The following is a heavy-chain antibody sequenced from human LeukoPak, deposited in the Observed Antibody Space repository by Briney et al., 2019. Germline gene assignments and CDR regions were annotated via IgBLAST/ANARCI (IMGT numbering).Heavy chain of an antibody. CDR1: GYSFTSYW. CDR2: IYPGDSDS. J-gene: IGHJ4*02. D-gene: IGHD1-26*01. Sequence: GESLKISCTGSGYSFTSYWIAWVRQMPGKGLEWMGIIYPGDSDSRHSPSFQGQVTISADKSISTAYLQWSSLKASDTAMYYCARHYVVGATDYLDYWGQGTLVTVSS. CDR3: ARHYVVGATDYLDY. V-gene: IGHV5-51*01.